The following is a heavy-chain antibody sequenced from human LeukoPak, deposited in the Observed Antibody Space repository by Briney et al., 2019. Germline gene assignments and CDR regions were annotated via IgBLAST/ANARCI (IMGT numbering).Heavy chain of an antibody. J-gene: IGHJ4*02. V-gene: IGHV4-4*02. CDR3: ARDGTIFGVVTYFDY. CDR2: IYHSGST. D-gene: IGHD3-3*01. Sequence: PSGTLSLTCAVSGGSISSSNWWSWVRQPPGKGLEWIGEIYHSGSTNYNPSLKSRVTISVDKSKNQFSLKLSSVTAADTAVYYCARDGTIFGVVTYFDYWGQGTLVTVSS. CDR1: GGSISSSNW.